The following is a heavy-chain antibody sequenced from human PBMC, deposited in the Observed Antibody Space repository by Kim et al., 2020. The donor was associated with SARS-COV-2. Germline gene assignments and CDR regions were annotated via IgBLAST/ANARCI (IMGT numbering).Heavy chain of an antibody. Sequence: GGSLRLSCAASGFTFSSFAMSWVRQAPGKGLEWVSTITGSGDSTYYADSVKGRFTISRDNSKNTLYLQMNSLRAEDTAVYYCAKGGGSSIDYYMDVWGKGTTVTVSS. J-gene: IGHJ6*03. CDR3: AKGGGSSIDYYMDV. CDR2: ITGSGDST. CDR1: GFTFSSFA. V-gene: IGHV3-23*01. D-gene: IGHD1-26*01.